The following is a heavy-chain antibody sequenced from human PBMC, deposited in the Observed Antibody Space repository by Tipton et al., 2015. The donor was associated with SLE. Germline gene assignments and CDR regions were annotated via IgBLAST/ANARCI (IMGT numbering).Heavy chain of an antibody. J-gene: IGHJ3*02. CDR2: IYDGGNT. V-gene: IGHV4-59*02. CDR1: GVSVTHYY. CDR3: AREAVGSGFGAFDI. Sequence: TLSLTCTVSGVSVTHYYWSWIRQPPGKGLEWIGSIYDGGNTNYNPSLKSRVTISMDTSKNQFSLKLTSVTAADTAVYYCAREAVGSGFGAFDIWGQGTMVTVSS. D-gene: IGHD3-3*01.